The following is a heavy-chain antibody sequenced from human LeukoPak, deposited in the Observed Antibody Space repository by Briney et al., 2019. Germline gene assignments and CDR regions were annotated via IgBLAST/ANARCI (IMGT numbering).Heavy chain of an antibody. CDR3: ARANYDSSGYYSYFDY. CDR2: INHSGST. D-gene: IGHD3-22*01. Sequence: SETLSLTCAVYGGSFSGYYWSWIRQPPGKGLEWIGEINHSGSTNYIPSLKSRVTISLDTSKNQFSLKLSSVTAADTAVYYCARANYDSSGYYSYFDYWGQGTLVTVSS. J-gene: IGHJ4*02. CDR1: GGSFSGYY. V-gene: IGHV4-34*01.